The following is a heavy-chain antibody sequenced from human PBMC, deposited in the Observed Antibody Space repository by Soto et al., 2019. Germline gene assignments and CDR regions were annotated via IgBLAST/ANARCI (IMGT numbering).Heavy chain of an antibody. D-gene: IGHD3-3*01. Sequence: QVQLVQSGAEVKKPGSSVKVSCKASGGTFSSYAISWVRQAPGQGLEWMGGIIPIFGTANYAQKFQGRVTITADKSTSTAYMELSSLRSEDTAVYYCATGYDFWSGYYPSYFDYWGQGTLVTVSS. CDR1: GGTFSSYA. J-gene: IGHJ4*02. CDR2: IIPIFGTA. CDR3: ATGYDFWSGYYPSYFDY. V-gene: IGHV1-69*06.